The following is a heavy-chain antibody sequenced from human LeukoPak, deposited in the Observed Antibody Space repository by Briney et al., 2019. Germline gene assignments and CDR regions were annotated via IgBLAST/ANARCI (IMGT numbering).Heavy chain of an antibody. Sequence: GGSVRLSCVASGFTFSTYDMNWVRQAPGKGLEWVSAITSTSNHINYADAVKGRFTISRDSANNSLYLQMNSLRAEDTAVYYCARVYSANGYGSDYYDYWGQGTLVTVSS. D-gene: IGHD3-10*01. CDR3: ARVYSANGYGSDYYDY. V-gene: IGHV3-21*01. CDR2: ITSTSNHI. CDR1: GFTFSTYD. J-gene: IGHJ4*02.